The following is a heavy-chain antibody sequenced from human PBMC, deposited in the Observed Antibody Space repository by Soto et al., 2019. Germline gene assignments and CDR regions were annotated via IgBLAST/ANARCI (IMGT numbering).Heavy chain of an antibody. V-gene: IGHV3-33*01. J-gene: IGHJ5*02. D-gene: IGHD3-9*01. CDR3: ARAYSYDILTGWGNWFDP. Sequence: QVQLVESGGGVVQPGRSLRLSCAASGFTFSSYGMHWVRQAPGKGLEWVAVIWYDGSNKYNADSVKGRFTISRDNSQSTLYLEMNSRGAEDMAVYYCARAYSYDILTGWGNWFDPWGQGTLVTVSS. CDR1: GFTFSSYG. CDR2: IWYDGSNK.